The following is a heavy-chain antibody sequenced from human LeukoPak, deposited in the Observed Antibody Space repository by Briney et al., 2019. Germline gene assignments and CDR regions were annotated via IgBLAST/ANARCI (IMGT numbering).Heavy chain of an antibody. CDR2: IYYSGST. D-gene: IGHD1-26*01. V-gene: IGHV4-59*01. CDR3: ARGLDGSYSPDPYFDY. CDR1: GGSISSYY. J-gene: IGHJ4*02. Sequence: SETLSLTCTVSGGSISSYYWSWIRQPPGKGLEWIGFIYYSGSTNYNPSLKSRVIMSVDTSKNQFSLKLSSVTAADTAVYYCARGLDGSYSPDPYFDYWGQGTLVTVSS.